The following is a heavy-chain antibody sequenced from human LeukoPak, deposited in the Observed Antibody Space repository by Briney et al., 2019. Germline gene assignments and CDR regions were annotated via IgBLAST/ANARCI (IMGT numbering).Heavy chain of an antibody. CDR3: ARALGNY. CDR1: GGSISSYY. Sequence: SETLSLTCTVSGGSISSYYWSWIRQPPGKGLEWIGYIYYSGSANYNPSLKSRVTISVDTSKNQFSLKLSSVTAADTAVYYCARALGNYWGQGTLVTVSS. V-gene: IGHV4-59*01. J-gene: IGHJ4*02. CDR2: IYYSGSA.